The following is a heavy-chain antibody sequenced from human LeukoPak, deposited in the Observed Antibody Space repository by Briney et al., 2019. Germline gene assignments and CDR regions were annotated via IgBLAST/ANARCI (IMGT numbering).Heavy chain of an antibody. Sequence: GESLKISCKGSGYIFGAYWIGWVRQMPGKGLEWMGIIYPGDSDTTYSPSFQGQVTISADKSISTAYLQWSSLKASDTAMYYCARHGMRTGAHGDAFDIWGQGTMVTVSS. CDR3: ARHGMRTGAHGDAFDI. D-gene: IGHD1-1*01. V-gene: IGHV5-51*01. CDR1: GYIFGAYW. J-gene: IGHJ3*02. CDR2: IYPGDSDT.